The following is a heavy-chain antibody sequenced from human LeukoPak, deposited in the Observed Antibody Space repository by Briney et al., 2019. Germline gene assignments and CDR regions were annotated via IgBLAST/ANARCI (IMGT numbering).Heavy chain of an antibody. CDR1: GFTFSSYA. V-gene: IGHV3-23*01. Sequence: PGGSLRLSCAASGFTFSSYAMSWVCQAPGKGLEWVSAIRDSGSSTHYADSVKGRFTTSRDNSKNTLFLQMNSLRAEDTAIYYCAKYGPQDSGSSHFDYWGQGALVTVSS. CDR3: AKYGPQDSGSSHFDY. D-gene: IGHD1-26*01. CDR2: IRDSGSST. J-gene: IGHJ4*02.